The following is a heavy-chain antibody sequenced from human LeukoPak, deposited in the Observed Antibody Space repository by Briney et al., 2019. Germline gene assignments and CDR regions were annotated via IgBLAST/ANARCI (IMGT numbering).Heavy chain of an antibody. D-gene: IGHD4-17*01. CDR1: GGPIDNYY. Sequence: SETLSLTCTVSGGPIDNYYWSWFRQPPGKTLEWIAYIYYLGTTNYNPFLKSRVTISVDRSNNQFSLRLTSVTAADTAVYYCARHSGYGDYPLDYWGQGMLVTVSS. CDR3: ARHSGYGDYPLDY. V-gene: IGHV4-59*08. CDR2: IYYLGTT. J-gene: IGHJ4*02.